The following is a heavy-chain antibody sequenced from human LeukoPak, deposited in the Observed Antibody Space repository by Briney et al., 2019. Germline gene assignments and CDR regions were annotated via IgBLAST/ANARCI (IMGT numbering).Heavy chain of an antibody. V-gene: IGHV1-18*01. J-gene: IGHJ5*02. Sequence: ASVEVSCKASGYTFTNYGISWVRQAPGHGLEWMGWISIYNGNTDYAQKLRGRVTMTTDTSTSTAYMELRGLRSDDTAVYYCARISYNFWSGYYMPVDPWGQGTLVTVSS. CDR2: ISIYNGNT. D-gene: IGHD3-3*01. CDR3: ARISYNFWSGYYMPVDP. CDR1: GYTFTNYG.